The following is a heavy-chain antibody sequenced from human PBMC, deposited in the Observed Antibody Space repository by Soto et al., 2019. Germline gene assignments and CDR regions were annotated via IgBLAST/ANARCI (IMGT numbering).Heavy chain of an antibody. V-gene: IGHV3-30*03. J-gene: IGHJ4*02. D-gene: IGHD3-22*01. CDR1: GFTFSSYG. CDR3: ASDGYDSSGYPLDY. CDR2: ISYDGSNK. Sequence: PGGSLRLSCAASGFTFSSYGMHWVRQAPGKGLEWVAVISYDGSNKYYADSVKGRFTISRDNSKNTLYLQMNSLRAEDTAVYYCASDGYDSSGYPLDYWGQGTLVTVSS.